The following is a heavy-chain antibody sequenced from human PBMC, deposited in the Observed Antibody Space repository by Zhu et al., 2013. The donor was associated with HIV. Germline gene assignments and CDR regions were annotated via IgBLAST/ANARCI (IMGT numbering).Heavy chain of an antibody. V-gene: IGHV1-2*02. CDR1: GYTFTDYY. CDR2: INCNDGDT. J-gene: IGHJ3*02. Sequence: QVQLVHSGAEVKKPGASVKVSCKAAGYTFTDYYIHWVRQAPGQGLEYMGWINCNDGDTKYAQKFQGRVTMTSDTSISTAYMDLHSLTSDDTAVYFCAREGGGYRSGWYGFDIYGQGTMVTVSS. CDR3: AREGGGYRSGWYGFDI. D-gene: IGHD6-19*01.